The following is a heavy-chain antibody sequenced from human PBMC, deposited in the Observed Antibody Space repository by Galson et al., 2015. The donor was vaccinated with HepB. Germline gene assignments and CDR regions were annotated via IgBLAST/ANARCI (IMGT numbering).Heavy chain of an antibody. V-gene: IGHV1-3*01. CDR3: ARDAQLLAIDAFDL. J-gene: IGHJ3*01. CDR1: GYTFTTFA. CDR2: MNASTGNT. D-gene: IGHD3-10*01. Sequence: SVKVSCKASGYTFTTFALHWVRQAPGQRLEWMGWMNASTGNTKNSQKFQGRVTITRDTSASTAYLELSSLTSEDTAVYYCARDAQLLAIDAFDLWGQGTMVTVAS.